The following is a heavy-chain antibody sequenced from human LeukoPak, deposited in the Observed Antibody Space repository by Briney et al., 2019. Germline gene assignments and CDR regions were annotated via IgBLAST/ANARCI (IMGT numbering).Heavy chain of an antibody. CDR1: GFTFSSYS. CDR3: ARVWSSGYTKDY. Sequence: GGSLRLSCAASGFTFSSYSIDWVRQAPGKGLEWLSYISSSSSTIYCADSVKGRFTISRDSAKNSVYLQMNSLRAEDTAVYYCARVWSSGYTKDYWGQGTLVTVSS. CDR2: ISSSSSTI. D-gene: IGHD3-22*01. V-gene: IGHV3-48*04. J-gene: IGHJ4*02.